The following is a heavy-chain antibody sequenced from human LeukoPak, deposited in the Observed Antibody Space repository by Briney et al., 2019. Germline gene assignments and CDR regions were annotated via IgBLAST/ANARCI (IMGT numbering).Heavy chain of an antibody. V-gene: IGHV1-2*06. D-gene: IGHD2-15*01. CDR1: GYTFTGYY. Sequence: ASXXVSCKASGYTFTGYYMHWVRQAPGQGLEWMGRIDPNSGGTDYAQNFQGRVTITRDTSISTAYMELSRLRSDDTAVYYCARGYCSGGTCYLVENWLDPWGQGTLVTVSS. CDR3: ARGYCSGGTCYLVENWLDP. CDR2: IDPNSGGT. J-gene: IGHJ5*02.